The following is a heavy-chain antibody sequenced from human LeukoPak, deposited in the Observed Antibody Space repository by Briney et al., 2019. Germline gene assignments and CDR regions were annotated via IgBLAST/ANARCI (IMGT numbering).Heavy chain of an antibody. V-gene: IGHV4-39*07. Sequence: TSSETLSLTCTVSGGSISSSSYYWGWIRQPPGKGLEWIGSIYYSGSTYYNPSLKSRVTISVDTSKNQFSLKLSSVTAADTAVYYCARSEAPGDDAFDIWGQGTMVTVSS. J-gene: IGHJ3*02. CDR3: ARSEAPGDDAFDI. CDR2: IYYSGST. D-gene: IGHD1-14*01. CDR1: GGSISSSSYY.